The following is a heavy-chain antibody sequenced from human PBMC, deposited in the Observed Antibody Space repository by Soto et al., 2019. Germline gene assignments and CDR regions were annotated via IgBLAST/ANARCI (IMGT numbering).Heavy chain of an antibody. Sequence: PSETLSLTCTVSGGSISSGDYYWSWIREPPGKGLEWIGYIYYSGSTYYNPSLKSRVSMSVDTSKNQFSLNLSSVTAADTAVYYCAREKYTGSNSYFDFWGQGTLVTVSS. J-gene: IGHJ4*02. D-gene: IGHD1-26*01. CDR1: GGSISSGDYY. CDR3: AREKYTGSNSYFDF. CDR2: IYYSGST. V-gene: IGHV4-30-4*01.